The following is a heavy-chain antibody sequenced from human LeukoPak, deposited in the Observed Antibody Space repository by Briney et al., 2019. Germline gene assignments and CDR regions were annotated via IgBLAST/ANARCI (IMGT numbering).Heavy chain of an antibody. J-gene: IGHJ4*02. V-gene: IGHV3-53*01. CDR2: IYSGGST. CDR3: AREIAAAGTAFDY. CDR1: GFTVSSSY. D-gene: IGHD6-13*01. Sequence: GGSLRLSCAASGFTVSSSYMNWVRQAPGKGLEWVSVIYSGGSTYYAEFVKGRFTISRDNSKNTLYLQMNNLRAEDTAVYYCAREIAAAGTAFDYWGQGTLVTVSS.